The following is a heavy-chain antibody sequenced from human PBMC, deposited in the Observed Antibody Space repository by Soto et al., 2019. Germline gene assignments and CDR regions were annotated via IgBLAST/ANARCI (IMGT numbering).Heavy chain of an antibody. CDR2: ISYSASAK. Sequence: GGSLRLSCAASGFGFSSYAMHWVRRAPGKGLEWVSVISYSASAKYYAESLKGRFTISRDNSEKTRSLQMSSLRAEDPAVYYCARPVSSCEYGDFDYWGQGTVVTVSS. CDR3: ARPVSSCEYGDFDY. CDR1: GFGFSSYA. D-gene: IGHD6-13*01. J-gene: IGHJ4*02. V-gene: IGHV3-30-3*01.